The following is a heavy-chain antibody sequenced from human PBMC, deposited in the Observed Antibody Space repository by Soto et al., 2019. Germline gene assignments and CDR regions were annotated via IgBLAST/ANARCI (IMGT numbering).Heavy chain of an antibody. CDR2: IYYSGST. D-gene: IGHD2-15*01. Sequence: QVQLQESGPGLVKPSETLSLTCTVSGGSISSYYWSWIRQPPGKGLEWIGYIYYSGSTNYNPSHKSRVTISVDTSKNQFSLKLSSVTAADTAVYYCARVKFVVVVTYYFDYWGQRTLVTVS. CDR1: GGSISSYY. CDR3: ARVKFVVVVTYYFDY. V-gene: IGHV4-59*01. J-gene: IGHJ4*02.